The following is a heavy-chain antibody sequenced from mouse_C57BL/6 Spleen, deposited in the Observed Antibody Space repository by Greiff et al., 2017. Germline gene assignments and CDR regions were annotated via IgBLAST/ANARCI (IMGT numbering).Heavy chain of an antibody. J-gene: IGHJ1*03. D-gene: IGHD1-1*01. CDR1: GYTFTDYN. CDR2: INPNNGGT. CDR3: ARNYGSSPRWYFDV. Sequence: EVMLVESGPELVKPGASVKMSCKASGYTFTDYNMHWVKQSHGKSLEWIGYINPNNGGTSYNQKFKGKATLTVNKSSSTAYMELRSLTSEDSAVYYCARNYGSSPRWYFDVWGTGTTVTVSS. V-gene: IGHV1-22*01.